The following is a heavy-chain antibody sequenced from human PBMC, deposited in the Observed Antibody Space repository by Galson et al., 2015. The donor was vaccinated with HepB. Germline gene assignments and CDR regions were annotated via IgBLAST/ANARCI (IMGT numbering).Heavy chain of an antibody. D-gene: IGHD3-3*01. CDR2: IYIGGTT. CDR1: GFSVSDNY. V-gene: IGHV3-53*01. Sequence: SLRLSCAASGFSVSDNYMSWVRQAPGMGLEWVSVIYIGGTTFYANSVKGRFTMSRDDSKNTVYLQMNSLKVEDPAVYYCARDLYGVIRFDPWGQGTLVTVSS. J-gene: IGHJ5*02. CDR3: ARDLYGVIRFDP.